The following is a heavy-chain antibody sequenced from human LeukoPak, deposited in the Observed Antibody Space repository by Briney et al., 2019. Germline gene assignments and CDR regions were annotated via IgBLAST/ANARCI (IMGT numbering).Heavy chain of an antibody. J-gene: IGHJ4*02. Sequence: GGSLRLSCAASGFTFSSYAMSWVRQAPGKGLEWVSAISGSGGSTYYADSVKGRFTISRDNSKNTLYLQMNSLRAEDTAVYYCAKPSANLYYYGSGSTADYWGQGTLVTVSS. CDR2: ISGSGGST. V-gene: IGHV3-23*01. CDR1: GFTFSSYA. D-gene: IGHD3-10*01. CDR3: AKPSANLYYYGSGSTADY.